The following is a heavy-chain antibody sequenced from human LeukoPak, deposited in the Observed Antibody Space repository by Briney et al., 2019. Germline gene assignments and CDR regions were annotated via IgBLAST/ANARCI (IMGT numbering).Heavy chain of an antibody. CDR2: IYYGGST. D-gene: IGHD2-15*01. Sequence: SETLSLTCTVSGGSISRYYWSWIRQPPGKGLEWIGYIYYGGSTNYNPSLKSRVTISVDTSKNQFSLKLTSVTAADTAVYYCARGCGGGSCYHYYFDYWGQGTLVTVSS. J-gene: IGHJ4*02. V-gene: IGHV4-59*08. CDR1: GGSISRYY. CDR3: ARGCGGGSCYHYYFDY.